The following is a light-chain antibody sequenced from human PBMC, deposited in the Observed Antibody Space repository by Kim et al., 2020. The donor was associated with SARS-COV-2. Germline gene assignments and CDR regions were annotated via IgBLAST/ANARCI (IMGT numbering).Light chain of an antibody. CDR3: QAWDSSTHWV. J-gene: IGLJ3*02. V-gene: IGLV3-1*01. CDR2: QDS. CDR1: KLGDKY. Sequence: SYELTQPPSVSVSPGQTASITCSGDKLGDKYACWYQQKPGQSPVLVISQDSKRPSGIPERFSGSNSGNTATLTISGTQAMDEADYNCQAWDSSTHWVFSGGTQLTVL.